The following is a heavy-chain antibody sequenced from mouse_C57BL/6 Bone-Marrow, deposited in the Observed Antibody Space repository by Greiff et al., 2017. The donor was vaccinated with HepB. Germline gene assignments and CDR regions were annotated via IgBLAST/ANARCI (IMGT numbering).Heavy chain of an antibody. CDR2: INPYNGGT. CDR1: GYTFTDYY. Sequence: EVQLQQSGPVLVKPGASVKMSCKASGYTFTDYYMNWVKQSHGKSLEWIGVINPYNGGTSYNQQFKGKATLTVDKSSSTAYMELNSLTSEDSAVYYCARGGEDGYPWYFDVWGTGTTVTVSS. J-gene: IGHJ1*03. D-gene: IGHD2-3*01. V-gene: IGHV1-19*01. CDR3: ARGGEDGYPWYFDV.